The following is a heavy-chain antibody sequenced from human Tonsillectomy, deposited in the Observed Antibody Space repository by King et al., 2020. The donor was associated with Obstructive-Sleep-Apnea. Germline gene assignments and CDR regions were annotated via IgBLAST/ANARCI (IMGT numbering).Heavy chain of an antibody. J-gene: IGHJ5*02. V-gene: IGHV3-11*06. CDR1: GFTFSDYS. CDR3: ARDSGDNSGFYYSFDP. CDR2: ISSGSSYT. D-gene: IGHD3-22*01. Sequence: VQLVESGGGLVEPGGSLRLSCAASGFTFSDYSMSWIRQAPGKGLEWVSFISSGSSYTSYADSLKGRFSISRDNAKKSLYLQMNSLRAEDTAVYYCARDSGDNSGFYYSFDPWGQGARVTVSS.